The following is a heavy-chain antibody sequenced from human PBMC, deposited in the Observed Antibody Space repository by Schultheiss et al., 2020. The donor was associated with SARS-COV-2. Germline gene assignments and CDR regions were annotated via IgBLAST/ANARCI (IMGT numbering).Heavy chain of an antibody. CDR1: GGSFSGYY. D-gene: IGHD6-13*01. J-gene: IGHJ6*02. CDR3: ARDGGAAAAGARYYYYGMDV. Sequence: SQTLSLTCAVYGGSFSGYYWSWIRQPPGKGLEWIGEINHSGSTNYNPSLKSRVTISVDTSKNQFSLKLSSVTAADTAVYYCARDGGAAAAGARYYYYGMDVWGQGTTVTVSS. CDR2: INHSGST. V-gene: IGHV4-34*01.